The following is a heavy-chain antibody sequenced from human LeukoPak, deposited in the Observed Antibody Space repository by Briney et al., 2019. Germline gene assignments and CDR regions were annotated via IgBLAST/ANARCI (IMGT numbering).Heavy chain of an antibody. V-gene: IGHV4-61*01. CDR3: ARGRSNYYGMDV. D-gene: IGHD1-26*01. Sequence: SETLSLTCIVSGASVNSGSYYWGWIRRPPGKGLEWIGYIYYNGNTNYSPSLKSRVTMSVDTSKNLFSLKVSSVTAADTAVYYCARGRSNYYGMDVWGQGTTVTVSS. J-gene: IGHJ6*02. CDR2: IYYNGNT. CDR1: GASVNSGSYY.